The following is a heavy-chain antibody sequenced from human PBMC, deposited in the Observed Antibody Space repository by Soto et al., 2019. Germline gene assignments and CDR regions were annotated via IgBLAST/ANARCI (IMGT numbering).Heavy chain of an antibody. CDR1: GFTFSSYG. V-gene: IGHV3-33*01. CDR3: ARDDPPTVTTPYGMDV. D-gene: IGHD4-17*01. Sequence: QVQLVESGGGVVQPGRSLRLSCAASGFTFSSYGMHWVRQAPAKRLVRVAVIWYDGSNKYYADSVKGRFTISRDNSKNTLYLQMNSLRAEDTAVYYCARDDPPTVTTPYGMDVWGQGTTVTVSS. CDR2: IWYDGSNK. J-gene: IGHJ6*02.